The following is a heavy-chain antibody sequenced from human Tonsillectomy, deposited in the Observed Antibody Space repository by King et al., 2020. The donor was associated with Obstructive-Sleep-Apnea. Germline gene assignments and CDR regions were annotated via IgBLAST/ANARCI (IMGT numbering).Heavy chain of an antibody. V-gene: IGHV4-59*08. CDR3: ARHYSSGFDY. J-gene: IGHJ4*02. Sequence: VQLQESGPGLVKPSETLSLTCTVSGGSISSYYWSWIRQPPGKGLEWIGYIYYSGSTNYNPSLKSRVTISVDTSKNQFSLKLSSVTAADPAVYYCARHYSSGFDYWGQGTLVTVSS. D-gene: IGHD3-10*01. CDR1: GGSISSYY. CDR2: IYYSGST.